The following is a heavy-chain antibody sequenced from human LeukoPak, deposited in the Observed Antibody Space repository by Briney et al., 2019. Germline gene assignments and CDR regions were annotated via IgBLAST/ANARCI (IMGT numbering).Heavy chain of an antibody. CDR3: ARQSYDFWGGYLGYFDY. V-gene: IGHV5-51*01. CDR1: GYSFTSYW. D-gene: IGHD3-3*01. J-gene: IGHJ4*02. Sequence: GESLKISCKGSGYSFTSYWIGWVRQMPGKGLEWMGIIYPGDSDTRYSPSFQGQVTISADKSISNAYLQWSSLKASDTAMYYCARQSYDFWGGYLGYFDYWGQGTLVTVSS. CDR2: IYPGDSDT.